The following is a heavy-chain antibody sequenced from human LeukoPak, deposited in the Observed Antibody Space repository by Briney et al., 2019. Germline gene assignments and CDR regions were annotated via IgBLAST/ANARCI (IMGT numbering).Heavy chain of an antibody. Sequence: PSETLSLTCIVSGDSISSTTSYWGWIRQPPGKGLEWIGTIYYSGSTYYNPSLMSRVIVSVDTSKNQFFLKLSSVTAADTAVYYCARLGTYVDYWGQGTLVTVSS. J-gene: IGHJ4*02. CDR1: GDSISSTTSY. D-gene: IGHD1-26*01. CDR2: IYYSGST. CDR3: ARLGTYVDY. V-gene: IGHV4-39*01.